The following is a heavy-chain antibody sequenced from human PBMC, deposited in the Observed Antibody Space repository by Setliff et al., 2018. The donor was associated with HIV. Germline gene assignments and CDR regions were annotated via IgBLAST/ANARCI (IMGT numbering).Heavy chain of an antibody. D-gene: IGHD2-21*02. CDR2: INPSIVST. CDR3: ARAGAEVTSHFDW. Sequence: GASVKVSCKASGYKFTSYYIHWVRQAPGQGLEWMGIINPSIVSTTYAEKFQGRVAMTRDTSTGTVYMELRSLRSDDTAVYYCARAGAEVTSHFDWWGQGTLVTVSS. J-gene: IGHJ4*02. CDR1: GYKFTSYY. V-gene: IGHV1-46*01.